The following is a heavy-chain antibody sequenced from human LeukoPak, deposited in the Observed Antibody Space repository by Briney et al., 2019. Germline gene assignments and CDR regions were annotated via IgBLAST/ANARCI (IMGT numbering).Heavy chain of an antibody. CDR3: ARASSGYSSMSVDY. V-gene: IGHV4-59*01. Sequence: SETLSLTSTDPGGSISSYYWSRIRQPPGKGLGWIGYIYYSGSTNYSPSLKTRVSISIDTSKNQFSLKLSSVTAADTAVYYCARASSGYSSMSVDYWGQRSLVTVSS. CDR1: GGSISSYY. J-gene: IGHJ4*02. CDR2: IYYSGST. D-gene: IGHD6-19*01.